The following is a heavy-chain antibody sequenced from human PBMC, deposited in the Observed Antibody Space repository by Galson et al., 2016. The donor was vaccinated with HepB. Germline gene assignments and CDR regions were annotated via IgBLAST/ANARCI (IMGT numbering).Heavy chain of an antibody. CDR2: IYHIGNT. D-gene: IGHD3-10*01. CDR3: ATITFAHGFDI. Sequence: LTCTVSGASIRRYYWSWIRQSPGKGLEWIGYIYHIGNTDYNPSLESRVTISLDTSKSLFSLILRSVTAADTAVYYCATITFAHGFDIWGQGTAVTVSS. CDR1: GASIRRYY. J-gene: IGHJ3*02. V-gene: IGHV4-59*12.